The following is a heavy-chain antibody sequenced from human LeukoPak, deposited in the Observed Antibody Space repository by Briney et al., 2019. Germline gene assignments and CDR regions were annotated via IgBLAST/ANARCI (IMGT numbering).Heavy chain of an antibody. Sequence: GGSLRLSCAASGFTFSSYAMSWVRQAPGKGLEWVSAISGSGGSTYYADSVKGRFTISRDNSKNTLYLQMNSLRAEDTAVYYCAKDGGLGGDYDLNDAFDIWGRGTMVTVSS. D-gene: IGHD4-17*01. CDR3: AKDGGLGGDYDLNDAFDI. CDR2: ISGSGGST. CDR1: GFTFSSYA. V-gene: IGHV3-23*01. J-gene: IGHJ3*02.